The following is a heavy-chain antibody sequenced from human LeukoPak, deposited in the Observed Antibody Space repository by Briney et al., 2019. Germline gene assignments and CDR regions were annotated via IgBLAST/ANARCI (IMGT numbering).Heavy chain of an antibody. D-gene: IGHD6-6*01. CDR3: AKDPSAGGSSQVRRPYYYYYMDV. CDR1: GFTFSSYA. J-gene: IGHJ6*03. V-gene: IGHV3-23*01. CDR2: ISGSGGST. Sequence: PGGSLRLSCAASGFTFSSYAMSWVRQAPGKGLEWVSAISGSGGSTYYADSVKGRFTISRDNSKNTLYLQMNSLRAEDTAVYYCAKDPSAGGSSQVRRPYYYYYMDVWGKGTTVTVSS.